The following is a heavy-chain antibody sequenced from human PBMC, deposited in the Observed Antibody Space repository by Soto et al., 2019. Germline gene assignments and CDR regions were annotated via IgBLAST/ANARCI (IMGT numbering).Heavy chain of an antibody. V-gene: IGHV1-18*04. CDR3: ARSQIYSSLFAFDY. Sequence: ASVKVSCKASGYTFTSYGISWVRQAPGQGLEWMGWISAYNGNTNYAQKLQGRVTMTTDTSTSTAYMELRSLRSDDTAVYYCARSQIYSSLFAFDYWGQGTLVTVSS. J-gene: IGHJ4*02. CDR2: ISAYNGNT. D-gene: IGHD6-19*01. CDR1: GYTFTSYG.